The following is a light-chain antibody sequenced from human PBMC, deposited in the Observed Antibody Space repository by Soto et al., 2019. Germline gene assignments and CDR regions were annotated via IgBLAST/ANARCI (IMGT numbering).Light chain of an antibody. CDR1: SSNIGSNT. CDR2: SNN. V-gene: IGLV1-44*01. Sequence: QLVLTQPPSASGTPGQRVTISCSGSSSNIGSNTVNWYQQLPGTAPKLLIYSNNQRPSGVPDRFSGSKSGTSASLAISGLQSEDEADYYCAAWDDSLTHVVFGGGTKVTVL. CDR3: AAWDDSLTHVV. J-gene: IGLJ2*01.